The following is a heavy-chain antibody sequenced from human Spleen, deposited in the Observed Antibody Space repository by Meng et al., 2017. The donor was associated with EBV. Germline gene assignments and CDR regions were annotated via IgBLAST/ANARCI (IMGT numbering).Heavy chain of an antibody. CDR3: ATLLHWDPGY. V-gene: IGHV1-3*01. Sequence: QVQLFHSGAEVKKPXASVKVSCKASGYTFIYYAMHWVRQAPGQRFEWMGWINAGNGDTEYSQKFQGRVVITRDTSASTAYMELSSLRSEDTAVYYCATLLHWDPGYWGQGTLVTVSS. J-gene: IGHJ4*02. CDR1: GYTFIYYA. CDR2: INAGNGDT. D-gene: IGHD7-27*01.